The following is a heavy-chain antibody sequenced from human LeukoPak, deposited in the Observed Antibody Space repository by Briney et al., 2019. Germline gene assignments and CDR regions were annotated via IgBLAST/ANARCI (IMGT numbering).Heavy chain of an antibody. V-gene: IGHV4-59*01. CDR1: GTSISDYY. J-gene: IGHJ1*01. CDR2: IFYSGST. CDR3: VRVDRGGLVC. Sequence: PSETLSLTCADSGTSISDYYWSGIRQAPGKGLEWIGDIFYSGSTIYNPSLKSRVTISLDTSKNQFSLKLTSVTAADTAVYYCVRVDRGGLVCWGQGTLVTVSS. D-gene: IGHD3/OR15-3a*01.